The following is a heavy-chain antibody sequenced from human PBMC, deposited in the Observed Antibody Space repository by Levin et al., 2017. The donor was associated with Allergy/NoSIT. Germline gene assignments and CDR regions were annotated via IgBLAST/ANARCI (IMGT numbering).Heavy chain of an antibody. D-gene: IGHD6-13*01. CDR1: GFTFSSYA. CDR2: ISYDGSNK. V-gene: IGHV3-30*04. Sequence: GGSLRLSCAASGFTFSSYAMHWVRQAPGKGLEWVAVISYDGSNKYYADSVKGRFTISRDNSKNTLYLQMNSLRAEDTAVYYCARDRSGAYSSSIFDYWGQGTLVTVSS. J-gene: IGHJ4*02. CDR3: ARDRSGAYSSSIFDY.